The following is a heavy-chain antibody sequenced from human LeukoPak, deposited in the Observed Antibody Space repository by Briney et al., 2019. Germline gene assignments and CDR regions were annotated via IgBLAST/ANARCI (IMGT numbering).Heavy chain of an antibody. V-gene: IGHV4-39*07. CDR3: ARDRGTWNDDGFDY. J-gene: IGHJ4*02. CDR2: IYYSGST. D-gene: IGHD1-1*01. CDR1: GGSISSSSYY. Sequence: SETLSLTCTVSGGSISSSSYYWGWIRQPPGKGLEWIGSIYYSGSTNYNPSLKSRVTMSVDTSKNQFSLKLSSVTAADTAVYYCARDRGTWNDDGFDYWGQGTLVTVSS.